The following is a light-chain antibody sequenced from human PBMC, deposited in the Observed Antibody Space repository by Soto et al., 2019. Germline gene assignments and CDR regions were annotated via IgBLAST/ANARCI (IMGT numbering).Light chain of an antibody. V-gene: IGKV1-12*01. J-gene: IGKJ5*01. CDR3: QQANRFPIL. CDR2: AAS. CDR1: QDISSW. Sequence: DIQMTQSPSSVSASVGDRVTITCRASQDISSWLAWYQQKLGKAPKLLIYAASNLQSGVPSRFSGSGSGTDFPLSISSLQTEDVVIYYCQQANRFPILFGRRTRLEIK.